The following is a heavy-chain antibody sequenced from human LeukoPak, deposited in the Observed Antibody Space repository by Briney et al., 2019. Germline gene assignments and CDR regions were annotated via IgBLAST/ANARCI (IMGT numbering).Heavy chain of an antibody. CDR3: ARDSTMKAFDI. D-gene: IGHD3-22*01. J-gene: IGHJ3*02. CDR1: GFTVSSNY. Sequence: GGSLRLSCAPSGFTVSSNYMSWVRQAPGKGLEWVSVIYSGGNTYYADSVKGRFTISRDNSKNTLYLQLNSLRAEDTAVYYCARDSTMKAFDIWGRGTMVTVSS. CDR2: IYSGGNT. V-gene: IGHV3-53*01.